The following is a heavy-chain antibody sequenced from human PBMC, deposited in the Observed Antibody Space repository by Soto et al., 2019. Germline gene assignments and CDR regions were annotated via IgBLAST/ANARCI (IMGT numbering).Heavy chain of an antibody. J-gene: IGHJ5*01. CDR1: GYTFTXYA. CDR2: ISAGNGNT. CDR3: ARNINNWFDS. D-gene: IGHD2-15*01. Sequence: ASVKVSCKAAGYTFTXYAVHWVRQAPGQRPEWMGWISAGNGNTKYSQNFQGRVTITRDTSASTAYMELSSLRSEDTAVYFCARNINNWFDSWGPGTLVTVSS. V-gene: IGHV1-3*01.